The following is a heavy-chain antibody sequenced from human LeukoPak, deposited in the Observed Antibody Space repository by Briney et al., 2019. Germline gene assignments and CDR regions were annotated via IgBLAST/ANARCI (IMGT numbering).Heavy chain of an antibody. J-gene: IGHJ4*02. Sequence: GGSLRLSCAASGFTFSTYNMNWVRQAPGKGLEWVSSISGSSSYIYYADSVKGRFSISRDNVKNSPYLQMNSLRAEDTAVYYCARDLLGWELHYFDYWGQGTLVTVSS. CDR3: ARDLLGWELHYFDY. CDR2: ISGSSSYI. V-gene: IGHV3-21*01. D-gene: IGHD1-26*01. CDR1: GFTFSTYN.